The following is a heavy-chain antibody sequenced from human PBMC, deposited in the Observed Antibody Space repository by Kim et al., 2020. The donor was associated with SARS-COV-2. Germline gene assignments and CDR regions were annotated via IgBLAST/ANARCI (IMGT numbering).Heavy chain of an antibody. J-gene: IGHJ6*03. D-gene: IGHD1-26*01. CDR3: AKDEWELLNYYYYYMDV. V-gene: IGHV3-30*02. Sequence: VKGRFTISRDNSKNTLYLQMNSLRAEDTAVYYCAKDEWELLNYYYYYMDVWGKGTTVTVSS.